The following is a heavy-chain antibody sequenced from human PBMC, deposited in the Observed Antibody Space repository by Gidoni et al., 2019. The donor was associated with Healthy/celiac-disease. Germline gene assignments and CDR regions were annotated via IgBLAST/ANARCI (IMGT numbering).Heavy chain of an antibody. Sequence: QVQLQESGPGLVKPSETLSLPCHVPGGSISSYTWSWTRQPPGKGLEWIGYIYYSGSTNYNPSLKSRVTISVDTSKNQFSLKLSSVTAADTAVYYCARRRTDYYDSSGYQRPNDAFDIWGQGTMVTVSS. D-gene: IGHD3-22*01. V-gene: IGHV4-59*01. CDR2: IYYSGST. CDR1: GGSISSYT. J-gene: IGHJ3*02. CDR3: ARRRTDYYDSSGYQRPNDAFDI.